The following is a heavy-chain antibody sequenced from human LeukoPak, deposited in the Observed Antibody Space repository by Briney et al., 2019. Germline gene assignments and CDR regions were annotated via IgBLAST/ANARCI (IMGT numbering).Heavy chain of an antibody. CDR1: GYSFTSYW. J-gene: IGHJ3*02. D-gene: IGHD1-26*01. CDR2: IYPGDSDT. V-gene: IGHV5-51*07. CDR3: ARQWELLGDAFDI. Sequence: GESLKISCKGSGYSFTSYWIGWVHQMPGKGLEWMGIIYPGDSDTRYSPSFQGQVTISADKSISTAYLQWSSLKASDTAMYYCARQWELLGDAFDIWGQGTMVTVSS.